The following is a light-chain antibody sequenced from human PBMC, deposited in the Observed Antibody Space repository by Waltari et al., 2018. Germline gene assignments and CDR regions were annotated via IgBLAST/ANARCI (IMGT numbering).Light chain of an antibody. V-gene: IGKV3-20*01. CDR1: QSLSDSH. Sequence: EIVLTQSPGTLALSPGETVTLSCRASQSLSDSHLSWYQQVPGQAPRLLIYGASNRATGDPDRFSGSGSGTVFTLPISSLEPEDFGVDYCQYSDSSPPNTFGQGTKLEIK. CDR2: GAS. CDR3: QYSDSSPPNT. J-gene: IGKJ2*01.